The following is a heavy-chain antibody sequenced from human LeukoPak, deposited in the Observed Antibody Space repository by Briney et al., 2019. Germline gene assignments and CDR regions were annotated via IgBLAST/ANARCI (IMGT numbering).Heavy chain of an antibody. CDR3: ASARTSSRSWFTFDY. CDR2: IYYSGST. V-gene: IGHV4-39*01. J-gene: IGHJ4*02. D-gene: IGHD6-13*01. CDR1: GDSISSGSYY. Sequence: SQTLSLTCTVSGDSISSGSYYWGWIRQPPGKGLEWIGSIYYSGSTYYNPSLKSRVTISVDTSNNQLSLKLSSVTAADAAVYYCASARTSSRSWFTFDYWGQGILVTVSS.